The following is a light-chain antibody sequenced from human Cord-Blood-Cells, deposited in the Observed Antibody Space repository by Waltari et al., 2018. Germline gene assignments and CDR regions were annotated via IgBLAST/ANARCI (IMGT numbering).Light chain of an antibody. CDR3: QQSYSTPWT. CDR1: QSISSD. Sequence: DIQMTQSPSSLSASVGDRVTITCRASQSISSDLNWYQQKPGKAPNLLIYAASSLQSGVPSRFSGSGSGTDFTLTISSLQPEDFATYYCQQSYSTPWTCGQGTKLEIK. V-gene: IGKV1-39*01. J-gene: IGKJ1*01. CDR2: AAS.